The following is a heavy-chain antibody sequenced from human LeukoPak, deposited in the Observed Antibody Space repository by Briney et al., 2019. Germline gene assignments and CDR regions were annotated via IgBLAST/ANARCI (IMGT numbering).Heavy chain of an antibody. D-gene: IGHD6-19*01. CDR3: ARGRASSGWYLGNWFDP. V-gene: IGHV3-48*03. Sequence: GGSLRLSCAASGFTFSSYEMNWVRQAPGKGLEWVSYISISGSTIYYADSVKGRFTISRDNAKNSLYLQMNSLRAEDTAVYYWARGRASSGWYLGNWFDPWGQGTLVTVSS. J-gene: IGHJ5*02. CDR1: GFTFSSYE. CDR2: ISISGSTI.